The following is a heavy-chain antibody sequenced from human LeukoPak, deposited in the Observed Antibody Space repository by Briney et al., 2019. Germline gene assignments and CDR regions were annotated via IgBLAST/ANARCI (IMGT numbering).Heavy chain of an antibody. Sequence: GGSLRLSCAASGFTFSSYSMNWVRQAPGKGLEWVSSIRSSSYIYYAGSVKDRFTISRDNAKNSLYLQMNSLRAEDTAVYYCARDSTDFDCWGQGTLVTVSS. V-gene: IGHV3-21*01. J-gene: IGHJ4*02. CDR3: ARDSTDFDC. CDR2: IRSSSYI. CDR1: GFTFSSYS.